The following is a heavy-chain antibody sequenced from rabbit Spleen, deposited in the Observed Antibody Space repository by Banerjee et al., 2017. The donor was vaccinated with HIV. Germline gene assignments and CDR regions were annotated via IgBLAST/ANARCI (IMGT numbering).Heavy chain of an antibody. CDR1: GFSFSSGYD. CDR3: ARDNNGDGYFNL. J-gene: IGHJ4*01. V-gene: IGHV1S45*01. D-gene: IGHD2-1*01. Sequence: QEQLEESGGDLVKPEGSLTLTCTASGFSFSSGYDMCWVHQAPGKGLEWIACIYTGSSGSTYYASWAKGRFTISKTSSTTVTLQMTSLTGADTATYFCARDNNGDGYFNLWGQGTLVTVS. CDR2: IYTGSSGST.